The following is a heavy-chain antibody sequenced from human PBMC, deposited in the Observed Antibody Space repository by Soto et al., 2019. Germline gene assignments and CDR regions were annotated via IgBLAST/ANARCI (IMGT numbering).Heavy chain of an antibody. D-gene: IGHD3-3*01. J-gene: IGHJ6*02. Sequence: EVQLSESGGGLVQPGGSLRLSCAASGFTFSSYAMSWVRQAPGKGLEWVSGISDSDGSTYYADSVKGRFTISRDNSTNTLYLQMNSLGADDTAVYYCAISGVAIDYYYGMDVWGQGTTVTVSS. CDR3: AISGVAIDYYYGMDV. CDR1: GFTFSSYA. CDR2: ISDSDGST. V-gene: IGHV3-23*01.